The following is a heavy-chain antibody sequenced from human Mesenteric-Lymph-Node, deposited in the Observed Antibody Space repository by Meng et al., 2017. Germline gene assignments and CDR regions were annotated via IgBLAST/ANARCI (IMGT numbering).Heavy chain of an antibody. Sequence: EVQLVETGGGLIQPGGSLRLSCAASGLTVSSNYMSWVRQAPGKGLEWVSIIYRSGDTFYADSVKGRFTISRDNSKNTVDLQMISLRADDTAVYFCASGTWDYGFFDYWGQGALVTVSS. D-gene: IGHD4-17*01. CDR3: ASGTWDYGFFDY. CDR2: IYRSGDT. V-gene: IGHV3-53*02. J-gene: IGHJ4*02. CDR1: GLTVSSNY.